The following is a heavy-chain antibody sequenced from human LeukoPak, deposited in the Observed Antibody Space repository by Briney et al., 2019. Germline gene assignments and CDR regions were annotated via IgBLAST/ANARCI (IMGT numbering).Heavy chain of an antibody. CDR3: AKDRVAPDY. J-gene: IGHJ4*02. CDR1: GFTFSTYW. V-gene: IGHV3-23*01. D-gene: IGHD5-12*01. Sequence: GGSLRLSCAASGFTFSTYWMSWVRQAPWKGLEWVSAISGSGGSTYYADSVKGRFTVSRDNSKNTLYLQMNSLRAEDTAVYYCAKDRVAPDYWGQGTLVTVSS. CDR2: ISGSGGST.